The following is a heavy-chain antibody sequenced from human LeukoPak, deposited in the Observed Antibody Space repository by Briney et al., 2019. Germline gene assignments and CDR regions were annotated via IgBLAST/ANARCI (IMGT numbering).Heavy chain of an antibody. Sequence: SETLSLTCAVYGGSFSGYYWSWIRQPPGKGLEWIGEINHSGSTNYNPSLKSRVTISVDTSKNQFSLKLSSVTAADTAVYYCARDRWHYDSSGYYLDAFDIWGQGTMVTVSS. J-gene: IGHJ3*02. CDR1: GGSFSGYY. V-gene: IGHV4-34*01. D-gene: IGHD3-22*01. CDR3: ARDRWHYDSSGYYLDAFDI. CDR2: INHSGST.